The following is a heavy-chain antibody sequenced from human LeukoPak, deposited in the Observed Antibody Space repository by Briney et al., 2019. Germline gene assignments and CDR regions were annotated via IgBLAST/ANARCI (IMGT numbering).Heavy chain of an antibody. J-gene: IGHJ4*02. V-gene: IGHV4-61*01. Sequence: SETLSLTCTVSGGSVSSGSYYWSWIRQPPGKGLEWIGYIYYSGSTNYNPSLKSRVTISVDTSKNQFSLKLSSVTAADTAVYYCARDRVSTSPNYFDYWGQGTLVTVSS. CDR3: ARDRVSTSPNYFDY. D-gene: IGHD2-2*01. CDR2: IYYSGST. CDR1: GGSVSSGSYY.